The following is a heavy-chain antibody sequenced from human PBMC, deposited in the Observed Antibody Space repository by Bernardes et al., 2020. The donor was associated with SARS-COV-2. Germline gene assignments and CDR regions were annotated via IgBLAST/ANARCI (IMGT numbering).Heavy chain of an antibody. D-gene: IGHD6-13*01. V-gene: IGHV3-23*01. CDR1: GFTFSSYA. Sequence: GGSLRLSCAASGFTFSSYAMSWVRQAPGKGLEWVSAISASGGSTYYADSVKGRFTISRDNSKNTLYLQMNSLRAEDTAVYYCAKRMLSWYYFDYWGQGTLVTVSS. CDR3: AKRMLSWYYFDY. J-gene: IGHJ4*02. CDR2: ISASGGST.